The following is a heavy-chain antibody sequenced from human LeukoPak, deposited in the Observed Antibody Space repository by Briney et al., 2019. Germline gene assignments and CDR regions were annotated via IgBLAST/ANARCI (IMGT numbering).Heavy chain of an antibody. D-gene: IGHD2-21*01. V-gene: IGHV3-23*01. CDR2: ISGSGGSA. CDR1: GFTLSSYA. J-gene: IGHJ6*03. CDR3: ARLSYYYYMDV. Sequence: QPGGSLRLSCAASGFTLSSYAMSWVRQAPGKGLEWVSAISGSGGSAYYADSVKGRFTISRDNSKNTLYVQMNSLRAEDTAVYYCARLSYYYYMDVWGKGTTVTISS.